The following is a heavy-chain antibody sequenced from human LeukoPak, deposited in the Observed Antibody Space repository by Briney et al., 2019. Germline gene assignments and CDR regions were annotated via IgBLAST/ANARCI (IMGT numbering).Heavy chain of an antibody. CDR1: GYTLATYG. CDR2: ISAFNDNT. CDR3: AREYYDTSDYSYYSDY. D-gene: IGHD3-22*01. Sequence: ASVKVSCKASGYTLATYGVNWVRQAPGQGLEWMGWISAFNDNTNYARKFRDRVTMTADRSTNTVYMELRSLRSDDTAVYFCAREYYDTSDYSYYSDYWGQGTLVTVSS. V-gene: IGHV1-18*01. J-gene: IGHJ4*02.